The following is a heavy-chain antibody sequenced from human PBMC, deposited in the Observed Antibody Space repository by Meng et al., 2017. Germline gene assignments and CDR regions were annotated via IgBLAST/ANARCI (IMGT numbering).Heavy chain of an antibody. CDR3: ARLVAGTFDQLFDP. D-gene: IGHD2-15*01. J-gene: IGHJ5*02. V-gene: IGHV7-4-1*02. Sequence: QVQLVQSGSELKKPGASVKVSCKASGYTFTSYAMNWVRQDSGQGLEWMGWINTNTGNPTYAQGFTGRFVLSLDTSVSTAYLQISSLKAEDTAVYYCARLVAGTFDQLFDPWGQGTLVTVSS. CDR2: INTNTGNP. CDR1: GYTFTSYA.